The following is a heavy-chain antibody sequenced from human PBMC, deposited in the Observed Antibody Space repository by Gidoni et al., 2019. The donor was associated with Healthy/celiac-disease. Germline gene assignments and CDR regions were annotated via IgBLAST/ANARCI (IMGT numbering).Heavy chain of an antibody. Sequence: QVQLVESGGGVVQPGRSLRLSCAASGFTFSSYAMPWVRQAPGKGLEWVAVISYDGSNKYYADSVKGRFTISRDNSKNTLYLQMNSLRAEDTAVYYCARDHGMAVNWYFDLWGRGTLVTVSS. CDR3: ARDHGMAVNWYFDL. CDR2: ISYDGSNK. D-gene: IGHD6-19*01. V-gene: IGHV3-30*04. CDR1: GFTFSSYA. J-gene: IGHJ2*01.